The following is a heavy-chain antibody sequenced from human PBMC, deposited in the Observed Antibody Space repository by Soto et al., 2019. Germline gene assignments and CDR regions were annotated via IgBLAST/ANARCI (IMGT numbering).Heavy chain of an antibody. D-gene: IGHD5-18*01. J-gene: IGHJ4*02. CDR2: IYWDADE. CDR1: GFSLTTRGVG. V-gene: IGHV2-5*02. Sequence: QITLKESGPTLVKPTQTLTLTCTFSGFSLTTRGVGVGWIRQPPGTALEWLALIYWDADEGYSPSLKSRLTITQDPSKNLLVLTMTDMDPVVTAAYYGGRRLRGYSSQFEYWGQGTLVSVS. CDR3: GRRLRGYSSQFEY.